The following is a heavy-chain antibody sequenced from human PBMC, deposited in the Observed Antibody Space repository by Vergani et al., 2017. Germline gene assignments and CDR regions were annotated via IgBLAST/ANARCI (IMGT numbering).Heavy chain of an antibody. D-gene: IGHD2-2*01. CDR1: GYTLTELS. CDR3: ATAGHCSSPSCPPGAFDI. J-gene: IGHJ3*02. CDR2: FDPEDGET. V-gene: IGHV1-24*01. Sequence: QVQLVQSGAEVKKPGASVKVSCKVSGYTLTELSMHWVRQAPGKGLEWMGGFDPEDGETIYAQKFQGRVTMTEDTSTDTAYMELSSLRSEDTAVYYCATAGHCSSPSCPPGAFDIWGQGTMVTVSS.